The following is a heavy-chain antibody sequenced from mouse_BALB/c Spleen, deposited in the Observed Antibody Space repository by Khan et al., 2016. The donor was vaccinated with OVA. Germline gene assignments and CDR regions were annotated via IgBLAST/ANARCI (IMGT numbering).Heavy chain of an antibody. CDR3: GSHLTGSFAY. CDR1: GFTFSSYS. J-gene: IGHJ3*01. CDR2: ISSGGDYT. D-gene: IGHD4-1*01. V-gene: IGHV5-6*01. Sequence: EVKLVESGGDLVKPRGSLKLSCAASGFTFSSYSMSWVRQTPDKRLEWVATISSGGDYTYYPDSVKGRFTISRDNAKNTLYLQMSSLKSEDTAMYYCGSHLTGSFAYGGQGTLVTVSA.